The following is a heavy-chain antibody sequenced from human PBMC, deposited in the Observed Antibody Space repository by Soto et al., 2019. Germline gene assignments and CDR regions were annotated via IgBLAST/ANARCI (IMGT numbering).Heavy chain of an antibody. D-gene: IGHD5-12*01. CDR2: ISSSSSYT. Sequence: QVQLVESGGGLVKPGGSLRLPCAASGFTFSDYYMSWIRQAPGKGLEWVSYISSSSSYTNYADSVKGRFTISRDNAKNSLYLQMNSLRAEDTAVYYCARDHHRYSGYDYVDYWGQGTLVTVSS. V-gene: IGHV3-11*05. CDR3: ARDHHRYSGYDYVDY. CDR1: GFTFSDYY. J-gene: IGHJ4*02.